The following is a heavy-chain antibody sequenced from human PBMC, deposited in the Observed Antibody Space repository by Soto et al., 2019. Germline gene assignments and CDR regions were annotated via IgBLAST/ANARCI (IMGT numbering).Heavy chain of an antibody. CDR1: GGTFSSYA. CDR3: ARGAGGCSGGSCYALDY. CDR2: IIPIFGTA. Sequence: SVKVSCKASGGTFSSYAISWVRQAPGQGLEWMGGIIPIFGTANYAQKFQGRVTITADESTSTAYMELSSLRSEDTAVYYCARGAGGCSGGSCYALDYWGQGTLVTVSS. D-gene: IGHD2-15*01. V-gene: IGHV1-69*13. J-gene: IGHJ4*02.